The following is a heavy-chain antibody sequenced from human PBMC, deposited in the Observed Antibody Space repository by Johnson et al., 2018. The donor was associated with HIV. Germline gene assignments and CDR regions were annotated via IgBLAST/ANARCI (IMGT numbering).Heavy chain of an antibody. D-gene: IGHD3-10*01. CDR3: ARAVGYYGSGSAFDI. CDR1: GFTFSSYD. Sequence: EVQVVESGGGLVQPGGSLRLSCVASGFTFSSYDMHWVRQATGKGLEWVSAIGTAGDTYYTGSVKGRFTISRENARNSLYLQMKSLRVDDTALYYCARAVGYYGSGSAFDIWGQGTMVTVSS. J-gene: IGHJ3*02. V-gene: IGHV3-13*01. CDR2: IGTAGDT.